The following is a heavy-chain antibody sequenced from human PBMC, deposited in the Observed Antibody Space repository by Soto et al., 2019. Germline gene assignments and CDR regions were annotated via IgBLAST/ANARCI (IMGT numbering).Heavy chain of an antibody. V-gene: IGHV4-4*02. CDR2: MHDSGRA. J-gene: IGHJ5*02. CDR3: VRNDYYRFDP. D-gene: IGHD1-26*01. CDR1: GGSITSNW. Sequence: QVQLQESGPGLVKPSETLSLTCAVSGGSITSNWWSWVRQPPGKGLEWIGEMHDSGRATYNPSRRNRVIISVDKSKNQLSLKLTSVTAADTGLYYCVRNDYYRFDPWGQGTLVTVSS.